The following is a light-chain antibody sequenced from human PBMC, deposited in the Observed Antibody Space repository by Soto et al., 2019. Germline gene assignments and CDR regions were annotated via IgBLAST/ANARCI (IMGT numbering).Light chain of an antibody. J-gene: IGKJ4*01. CDR2: GAS. V-gene: IGKV3-20*01. Sequence: EIVLTQSPGTLSLSPGDRATLSCRASQSVSSTYLAWYQQKPGQAPRLLIYGASSRATGIPDRFTGSGSGTDFTLTISRLEPEDFAVYYCQQYGGSPKLTFGGGTKVEIK. CDR3: QQYGGSPKLT. CDR1: QSVSSTY.